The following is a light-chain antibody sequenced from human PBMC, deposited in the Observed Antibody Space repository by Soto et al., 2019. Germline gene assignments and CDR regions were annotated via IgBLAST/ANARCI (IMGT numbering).Light chain of an antibody. CDR1: SSDVGGYNY. J-gene: IGLJ2*01. Sequence: QSVLTQPASVSGSPGQSITISCTGTSSDVGGYNYVSWYQQHPGKAPKLMIYDVSNRPSGVSNRFSGSKSGNKASLTISGLQAEDEADYYCSSYTSSSTGVFGGGTQLTVL. CDR2: DVS. CDR3: SSYTSSSTGV. V-gene: IGLV2-14*01.